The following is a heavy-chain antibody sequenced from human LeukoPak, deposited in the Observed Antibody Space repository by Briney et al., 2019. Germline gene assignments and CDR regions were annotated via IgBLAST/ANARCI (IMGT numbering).Heavy chain of an antibody. V-gene: IGHV3-9*01. Sequence: GGSLRLSCAASGFTFDDYAMHWVRHVPGKGLEWVSGISWNSGSIGYGDSVKGRFIISRDNAKNSLYLQMNSLRAEDTALYYCAKDRRYYDSSGSFDYWGQGTLVTVSS. CDR2: ISWNSGSI. CDR1: GFTFDDYA. CDR3: AKDRRYYDSSGSFDY. J-gene: IGHJ4*02. D-gene: IGHD3-22*01.